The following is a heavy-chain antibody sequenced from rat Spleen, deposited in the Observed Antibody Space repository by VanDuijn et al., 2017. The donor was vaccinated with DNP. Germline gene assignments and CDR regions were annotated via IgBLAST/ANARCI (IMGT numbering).Heavy chain of an antibody. CDR1: GFSLTSYN. V-gene: IGHV2-41*01. D-gene: IGHD1-4*01. CDR3: ARSPGYYRYFDF. CDR2: IWQHGAT. Sequence: QVQLKESGPGLVQPSQTLSLTCTVAGFSLTSYNVHWVRQPPGKGLAWMGVIWQHGATLYNSALKSRLSFSKATSKSQVFLKMNSVQTFDTGMYFCARSPGYYRYFDFWGPGTMVTVST. J-gene: IGHJ1*01.